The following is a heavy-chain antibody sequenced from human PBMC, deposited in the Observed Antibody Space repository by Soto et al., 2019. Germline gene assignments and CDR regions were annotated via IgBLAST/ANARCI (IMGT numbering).Heavy chain of an antibody. CDR1: GGSLTSHY. V-gene: IGHV4-59*11. Sequence: QVQLQESGPGLVKPSETLSLSCAVSGGSLTSHYWGWVRQPPGRGLEWIGFIHYGGSTFYDPSLKSRVAISLDRSSDEFSLSLTSGTAADAAMYYCARSGATVGGAAFDIWGQGTMVTVSS. CDR2: IHYGGST. CDR3: ARSGATVGGAAFDI. D-gene: IGHD1-26*01. J-gene: IGHJ3*02.